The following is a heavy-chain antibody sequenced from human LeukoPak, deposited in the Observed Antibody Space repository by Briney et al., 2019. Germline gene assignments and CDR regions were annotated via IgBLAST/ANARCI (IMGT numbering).Heavy chain of an antibody. CDR1: GFTFSRYG. CDR2: ISYEGKDK. J-gene: IGHJ3*02. D-gene: IGHD1-7*01. V-gene: IGHV3-30*14. Sequence: PGGSLRLSCAVSGFTFSRYGIHWVRQAPGKGLEWVAIISYEGKDKYYGDSVKGRFTISRDNSKNTLYLQMNSLRAEDTAVYYCARDRKLELDAFDIWGQGTMVTVSS. CDR3: ARDRKLELDAFDI.